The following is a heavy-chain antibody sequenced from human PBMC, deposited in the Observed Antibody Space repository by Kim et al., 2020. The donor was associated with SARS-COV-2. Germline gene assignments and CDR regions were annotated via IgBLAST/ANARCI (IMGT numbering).Heavy chain of an antibody. J-gene: IGHJ3*02. Sequence: TIYAQRFQGRVTMTEDTATDTACMELSSLRSEDTAVYYCATDLSGGVSDIWGQGTMVTVSS. CDR2: T. D-gene: IGHD2-15*01. CDR3: ATDLSGGVSDI. V-gene: IGHV1-24*01.